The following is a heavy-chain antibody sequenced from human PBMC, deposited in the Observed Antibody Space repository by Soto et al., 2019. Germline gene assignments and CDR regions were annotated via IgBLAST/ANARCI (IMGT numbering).Heavy chain of an antibody. CDR1: GFTFSSYA. J-gene: IGHJ6*03. CDR2: ISGSGGST. D-gene: IGHD3-3*01. V-gene: IGHV3-23*01. Sequence: GGSLRLSCAASGFTFSSYAMSWVRQAPGKGLEWVSAISGSGGSTYYAYSVKGRFTISRDNSKNTLYLQMNSLRAEDTAVYYCAKGNRFLEWLSYYYYMDVWGKGTTVTVSS. CDR3: AKGNRFLEWLSYYYYMDV.